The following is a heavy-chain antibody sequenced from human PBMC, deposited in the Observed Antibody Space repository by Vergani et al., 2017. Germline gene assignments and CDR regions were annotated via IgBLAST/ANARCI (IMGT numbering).Heavy chain of an antibody. CDR3: ARHVAYCGGDCYPYYFDY. CDR2: IYHSGST. J-gene: IGHJ4*02. Sequence: QVQPQESGPGLVKPSEILSLICAVSGYSLSSGYYWGWIRQPPGKGLEWIGSIYHSGSTYYNPSLKSRVTISVDTSKNQFSLKLSSVTAAEPAVYYCARHVAYCGGDCYPYYFDYWGQGTLVTVSS. V-gene: IGHV4-38-2*01. CDR1: GYSLSSGYY. D-gene: IGHD2-21*02.